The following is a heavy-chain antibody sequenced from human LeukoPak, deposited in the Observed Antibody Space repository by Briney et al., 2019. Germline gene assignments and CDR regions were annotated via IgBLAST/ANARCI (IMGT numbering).Heavy chain of an antibody. Sequence: PSETLSLTCTVSGGSISSSSYYWGWIRQPPGKGLEWIGSIYYSGSTYYNPSLKSRVTISVDTSKNQFSLKLSPVTAADTAVYYCARQAIQLWPFGRLFDYWGQGTLVTVSS. D-gene: IGHD5-18*01. CDR1: GGSISSSSYY. CDR3: ARQAIQLWPFGRLFDY. CDR2: IYYSGST. J-gene: IGHJ4*02. V-gene: IGHV4-39*01.